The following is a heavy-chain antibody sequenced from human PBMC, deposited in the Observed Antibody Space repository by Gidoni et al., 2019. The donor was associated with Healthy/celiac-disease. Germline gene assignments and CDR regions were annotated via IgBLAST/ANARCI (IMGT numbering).Heavy chain of an antibody. J-gene: IGHJ5*02. CDR2: ISYDGSNK. V-gene: IGHV3-30*18. CDR1: GFTFSSYG. Sequence: QVQLVESGGGVVQPGRSLRLSCAASGFTFSSYGMHWVRQAPGKGLEWVAVISYDGSNKYYADSVKGRFTISRDNSKNTLYLQMNSLRAEDTAVYYCAKEYGDYESPVSSWGQGTLVTVSS. D-gene: IGHD4-17*01. CDR3: AKEYGDYESPVSS.